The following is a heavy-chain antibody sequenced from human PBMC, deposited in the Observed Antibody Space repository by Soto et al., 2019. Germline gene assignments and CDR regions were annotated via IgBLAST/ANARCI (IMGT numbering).Heavy chain of an antibody. D-gene: IGHD3-10*01. J-gene: IGHJ5*02. CDR2: ISYDGSNK. V-gene: IGHV3-30*18. CDR1: GFTFSSYG. Sequence: QVQLVESGGGVVQPGRSLRLSCAASGFTFSSYGMHWVRQAPGKGLEWVAVISYDGSNKYYADSVKGRFTISRDNSKNTLYLQMNSLRAEDTAVYYCAKGHDGSGSHNWSDPWGQGTLVTVSS. CDR3: AKGHDGSGSHNWSDP.